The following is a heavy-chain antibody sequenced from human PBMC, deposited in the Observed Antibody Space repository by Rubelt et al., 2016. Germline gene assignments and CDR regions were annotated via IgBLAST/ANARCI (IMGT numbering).Heavy chain of an antibody. D-gene: IGHD6-13*01. J-gene: IGHJ4*02. V-gene: IGHV3-74*01. CDR1: GFTSSSGFW. CDR2: INSDGGVS. CDR3: ARGRHSSSWSER. Sequence: EEQLVESGGGLVQPGGSLRLSCAASGFTSSSGFWMHWVRQVPGMGLVWVARINSDGGVSNYADFVQGRFTTSRDSAKDTLYLQMDSLTADETAVYYCARGRHSSSWSERWGQGTLVTVSS.